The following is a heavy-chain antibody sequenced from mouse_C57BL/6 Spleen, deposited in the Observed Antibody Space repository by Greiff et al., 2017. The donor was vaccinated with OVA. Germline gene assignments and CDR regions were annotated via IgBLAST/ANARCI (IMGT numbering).Heavy chain of an antibody. CDR1: GFTFSDYY. V-gene: IGHV5-16*01. CDR2: INYDGSST. CDR3: ARDRHYGSDAMDY. Sequence: EVQLQESEGGLVQPGSSMKLSCTASGFTFSDYYMAWVRQVPEKGLEWVANINYDGSSTYYLDSLKSRFIISRDNAKNILYLQMSSLKSEDTATYYCARDRHYGSDAMDYWGQGTSVTVSS. D-gene: IGHD1-1*01. J-gene: IGHJ4*01.